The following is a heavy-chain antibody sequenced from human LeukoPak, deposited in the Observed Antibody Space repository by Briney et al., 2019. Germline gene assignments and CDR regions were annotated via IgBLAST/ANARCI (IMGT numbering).Heavy chain of an antibody. D-gene: IGHD6-13*01. CDR2: IGTAGDT. Sequence: GGSLRLSCAASGFTFSSYDMHWVRHATGKGLEWVSAIGTAGDTYYPGSVKGRFTISRENAKNSLYLQMNSLRAGDTAVYYCARGSRDSGSFRYYYYYMDVWGKGTTVTVSS. J-gene: IGHJ6*03. CDR1: GFTFSSYD. V-gene: IGHV3-13*01. CDR3: ARGSRDSGSFRYYYYYMDV.